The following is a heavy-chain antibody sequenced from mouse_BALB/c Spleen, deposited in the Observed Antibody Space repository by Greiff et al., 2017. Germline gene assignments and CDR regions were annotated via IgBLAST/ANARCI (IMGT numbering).Heavy chain of an antibody. V-gene: IGHV1-9*01. CDR3: ARSHYYGSSYFAY. CDR1: GYTFSSYW. CDR2: ILPGSGST. Sequence: VKLMESGAELMKPGASVKISCKATGYTFSSYWIEWVKQRPGHGLEWIGEILPGSGSTNYNEKFKGKATFTADTSSNTAYMHLSSLTSEDSAVYYCARSHYYGSSYFAYWGQGTLVTVSA. D-gene: IGHD1-1*01. J-gene: IGHJ3*01.